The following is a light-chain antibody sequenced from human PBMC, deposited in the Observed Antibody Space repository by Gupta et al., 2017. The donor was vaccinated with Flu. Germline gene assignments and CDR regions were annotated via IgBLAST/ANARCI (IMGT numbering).Light chain of an antibody. CDR3: SSYTSSSTLVV. CDR1: SSDVGGYNY. V-gene: IGLV2-14*01. CDR2: EVS. J-gene: IGLJ2*01. Sequence: SALTQPASVSGSPGQSITISCTGTSSDVGGYNYVSWYQQHPGKAPKRMIYEVSNRPSGVSNRFSGSKSGKKASLTNSGLQAEDESYYYCSSYTSSSTLVVFGGGTKMTVL.